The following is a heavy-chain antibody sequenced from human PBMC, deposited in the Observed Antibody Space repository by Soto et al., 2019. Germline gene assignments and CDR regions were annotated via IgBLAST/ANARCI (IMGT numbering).Heavy chain of an antibody. D-gene: IGHD4-17*01. CDR1: GLFSSYW. J-gene: IGHJ6*03. V-gene: IGHV3-48*04. CDR3: AREVGTTVTTVRYYYYHYMDV. CDR2: ISSGSTTI. Sequence: PGGSLRLSCAASGLFSSYWMHWVRQAPGKGLVWVSYISSGSTTINYADSVKGRFTISRDNAKNSLYLQMNSLRAEDTAVYYCAREVGTTVTTVRYYYYHYMDVWGKGTTVTVSS.